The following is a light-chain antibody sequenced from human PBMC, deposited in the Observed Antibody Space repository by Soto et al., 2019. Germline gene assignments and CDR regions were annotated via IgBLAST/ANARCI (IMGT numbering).Light chain of an antibody. CDR2: KAS. J-gene: IGKJ1*01. Sequence: DIQMTQSPSTLSASVGDRVTITCRASQTISSWLAWYQQKPGKAPKLLIYKASSLESGVPSRFRGSGSETEFTLTISSLQPDDFATYYCQQYNSYLGTFGQGTKVEIK. V-gene: IGKV1-5*03. CDR1: QTISSW. CDR3: QQYNSYLGT.